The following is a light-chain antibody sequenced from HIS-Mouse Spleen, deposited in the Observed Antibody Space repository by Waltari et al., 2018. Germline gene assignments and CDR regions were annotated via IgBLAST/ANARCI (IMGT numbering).Light chain of an antibody. CDR2: DAS. Sequence: AIQLTQSPSSLPASVRDRVTIPCRASQGISSSLAWYQQKPGKAPKLLIYDASSLESGVPSRFSGSGSGTDFTLTISSLQPEDFATYYCQQFNSYPALTFGGGTKVEIK. V-gene: IGKV1-13*02. CDR3: QQFNSYPALT. J-gene: IGKJ4*01. CDR1: QGISSS.